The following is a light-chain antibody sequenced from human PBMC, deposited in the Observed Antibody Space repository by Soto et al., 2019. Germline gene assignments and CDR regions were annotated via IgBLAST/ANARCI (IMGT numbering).Light chain of an antibody. CDR3: QQYNSYSWT. CDR1: QSVSSN. J-gene: IGKJ1*01. Sequence: EIVMTQSPATLSVSPGERATLSCRASQSVSSNLAWYQQKPGQAPRLLMYGASSRATGIPDRFSGSGSGTEFTLTISSLQPDDFATYYCQQYNSYSWTFGQGTKVDIK. V-gene: IGKV3D-15*01. CDR2: GAS.